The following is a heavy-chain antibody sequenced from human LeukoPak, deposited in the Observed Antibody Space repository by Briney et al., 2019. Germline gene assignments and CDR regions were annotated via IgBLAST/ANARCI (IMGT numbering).Heavy chain of an antibody. CDR3: ARDLGIAPYNWFDP. CDR1: GGTFSSYA. CDR2: IIPIFGTA. V-gene: IGHV1-69*13. D-gene: IGHD6-13*01. Sequence: GASVKVSCKASGGTFSSYAISWVRQAPGQGLEWMGGIIPIFGTANYAQKFQGRVTITADESTSTAYMELSSLRSEDTAVYYCARDLGIAPYNWFDPWGQGTLVTVSS. J-gene: IGHJ5*02.